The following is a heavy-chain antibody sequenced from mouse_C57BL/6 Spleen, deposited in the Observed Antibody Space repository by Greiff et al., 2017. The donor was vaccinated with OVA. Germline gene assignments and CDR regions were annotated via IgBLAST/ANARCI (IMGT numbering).Heavy chain of an antibody. CDR1: GFTFSSYA. V-gene: IGHV5-4*01. J-gene: IGHJ3*01. CDR2: ISDGGSYT. CDR3: ARALFAY. Sequence: EVHLVESGGGLVKPGGSLKLSCAASGFTFSSYAMSWVRQTPEKRLEWVATISDGGSYTYYPDNVKGRFTISRDNAKNNLYLQMSHLKSEDTAMYYCARALFAYWGQGTLGTVSA.